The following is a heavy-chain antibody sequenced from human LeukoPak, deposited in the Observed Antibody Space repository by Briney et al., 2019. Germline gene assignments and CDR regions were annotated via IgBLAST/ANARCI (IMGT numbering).Heavy chain of an antibody. Sequence: GASVKVSCKASGYTFTGYYMHWVRQAPGQGLEWMGWINPNSGGTNYAQKLQGRVTMTTDTSTSTAYMELRSLRSDDTAVYYCARVLGIAAAGDYWGQGTLVTVSS. J-gene: IGHJ4*02. V-gene: IGHV1-2*02. D-gene: IGHD6-13*01. CDR2: INPNSGGT. CDR3: ARVLGIAAAGDY. CDR1: GYTFTGYY.